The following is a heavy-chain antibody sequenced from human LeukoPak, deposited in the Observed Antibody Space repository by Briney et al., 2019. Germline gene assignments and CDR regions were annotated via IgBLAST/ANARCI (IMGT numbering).Heavy chain of an antibody. J-gene: IGHJ5*02. CDR1: GFIFSNYA. V-gene: IGHV3-23*01. Sequence: GGSLRLSCAASGFIFSNYAMSWVRQAPGKGLEWVSGVNSSGGSAYYADSVKGRFTVSGDNSKNTLYLQMNSLRAEDAAVYYCAKDPYSYNSGWLDPWGQGTLVTVSS. D-gene: IGHD3-22*01. CDR3: AKDPYSYNSGWLDP. CDR2: VNSSGGSA.